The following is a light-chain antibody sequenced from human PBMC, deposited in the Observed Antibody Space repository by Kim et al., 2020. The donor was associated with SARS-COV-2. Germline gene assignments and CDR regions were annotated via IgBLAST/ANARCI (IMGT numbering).Light chain of an antibody. CDR2: QAS. Sequence: DIQMTQSPSTLSASVGDRVTITCRASQNINTWLAWYQQKPGKAPKLLIYQASTLENGVPSRFSGSGSGTEFTLTINSLQPDDFATYYCQQYNTYLLTFGGGTKVEIK. CDR1: QNINTW. V-gene: IGKV1-5*03. J-gene: IGKJ4*01. CDR3: QQYNTYLLT.